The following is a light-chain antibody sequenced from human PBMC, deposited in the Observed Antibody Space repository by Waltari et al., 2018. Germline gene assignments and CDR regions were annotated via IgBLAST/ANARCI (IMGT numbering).Light chain of an antibody. J-gene: IGKJ5*01. CDR2: GSS. CDR3: HQYDSSPIT. Sequence: EIVLTQSPGTLSLSPGERATLSCRASQSVRSSHLAWYQQKTGQAPRPLIYGSSSRATGIPDRCSGSGSGTDFTLTISRLEPEDFAVYYCHQYDSSPITFGQGTRLEIK. CDR1: QSVRSSH. V-gene: IGKV3-20*01.